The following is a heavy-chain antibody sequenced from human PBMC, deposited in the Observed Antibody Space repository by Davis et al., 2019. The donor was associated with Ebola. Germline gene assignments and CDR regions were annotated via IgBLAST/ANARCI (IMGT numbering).Heavy chain of an antibody. Sequence: SETLSLTCTVSGGSISSYYWSWIRQPPGKGLEWIGYIYYSGSTNYNPSLKSRVTISVDTSKNQFSLKLSSVTAADTAVYYCARQFAHYYDSSGYYSDSGTLDYWGQGTLVTVSS. CDR2: IYYSGST. V-gene: IGHV4-59*08. CDR3: ARQFAHYYDSSGYYSDSGTLDY. D-gene: IGHD3-22*01. J-gene: IGHJ4*02. CDR1: GGSISSYY.